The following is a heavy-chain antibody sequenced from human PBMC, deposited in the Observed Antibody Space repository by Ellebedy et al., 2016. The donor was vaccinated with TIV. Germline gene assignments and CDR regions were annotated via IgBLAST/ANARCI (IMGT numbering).Heavy chain of an antibody. Sequence: AASVKVSCKASGYTFTSYYMHWVRQAPGQGLEWMGIINPSGGSTSYAQKLQGRVTMTRDTSTRTVYMGLSSLRYEDPAVYYCARDRGGGGATNGFDYWGQGTLVTVSS. V-gene: IGHV1-46*04. J-gene: IGHJ4*02. CDR1: GYTFTSYY. CDR2: INPSGGST. D-gene: IGHD1-26*01. CDR3: ARDRGGGGATNGFDY.